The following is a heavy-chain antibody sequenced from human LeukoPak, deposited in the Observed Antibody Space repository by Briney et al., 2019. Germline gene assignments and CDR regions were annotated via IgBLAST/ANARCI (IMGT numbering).Heavy chain of an antibody. Sequence: GGSLRLSCAASGFTFSSYGMHWVRQAPGKGLEWVAFIRYDGSNKYYADSVKGRFTTSRDNSKNTLYLQMNSLRAEDTAVYYCAKDLGSSSIIEYWGQGTLVTVSS. J-gene: IGHJ4*02. CDR2: IRYDGSNK. CDR3: AKDLGSSSIIEY. D-gene: IGHD6-6*01. V-gene: IGHV3-30*02. CDR1: GFTFSSYG.